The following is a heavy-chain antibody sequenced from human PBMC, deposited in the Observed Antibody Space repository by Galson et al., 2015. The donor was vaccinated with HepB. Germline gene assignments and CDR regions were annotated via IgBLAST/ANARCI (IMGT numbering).Heavy chain of an antibody. CDR3: TRHEDDYVWGSYRWDPPGVDY. J-gene: IGHJ4*02. CDR1: GFTFSGSA. CDR2: IRSKANSYAT. V-gene: IGHV3-73*01. D-gene: IGHD3-16*02. Sequence: SLRLSCAASGFTFSGSAMHWVRQASGKGLEWVGRIRSKANSYATAYAASVKGRFTISRDDSMNTAYLQMNSLKTEDTAVYYCTRHEDDYVWGSYRWDPPGVDYWGQGTLVTVSS.